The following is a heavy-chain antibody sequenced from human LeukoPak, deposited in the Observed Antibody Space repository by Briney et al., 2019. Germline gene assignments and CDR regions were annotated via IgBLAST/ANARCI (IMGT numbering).Heavy chain of an antibody. CDR1: GGSISSYY. CDR3: ARDNIVVVPAARQGGYYYYYGMDV. Sequence: SETLSLTCTVSGGSISSYYWSWIRQPAGKGLEWIGRIYTSGRTNYNPSLKSRVTMSVDTSKNQFSLKLSSVTAADTAVYYCARDNIVVVPAARQGGYYYYYGMDVWGQGTTVTVSS. V-gene: IGHV4-4*07. J-gene: IGHJ6*02. D-gene: IGHD2-2*01. CDR2: IYTSGRT.